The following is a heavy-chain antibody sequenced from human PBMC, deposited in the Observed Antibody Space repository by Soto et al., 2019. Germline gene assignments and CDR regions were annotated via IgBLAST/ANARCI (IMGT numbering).Heavy chain of an antibody. Sequence: SETLSLTCAVYGRSFSGYQWIWIRQPPGKGLEWIGEINHSGIPNYNSSLESRVTISIDTSKNQFSLKLSSVTAADTAVYYCARGWRAAFDYWGQGTLVTAPQ. CDR1: GRSFSGYQ. CDR2: INHSGIP. J-gene: IGHJ4*02. V-gene: IGHV4-34*01. D-gene: IGHD6-25*01. CDR3: ARGWRAAFDY.